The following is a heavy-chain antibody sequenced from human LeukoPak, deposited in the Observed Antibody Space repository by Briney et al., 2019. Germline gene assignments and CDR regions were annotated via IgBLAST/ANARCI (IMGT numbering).Heavy chain of an antibody. Sequence: GGSLRLSCAASGFTFSSYGMHWVRQAPGKGLEGGAFIRYDGSNKYYADSVKGRFTVSRDNSKNTLYLQMNSLRAEDTAVYYCAKVFLEWLQYFDYWGQGTLVTVSS. V-gene: IGHV3-30*02. J-gene: IGHJ4*02. CDR2: IRYDGSNK. CDR1: GFTFSSYG. CDR3: AKVFLEWLQYFDY. D-gene: IGHD3-3*01.